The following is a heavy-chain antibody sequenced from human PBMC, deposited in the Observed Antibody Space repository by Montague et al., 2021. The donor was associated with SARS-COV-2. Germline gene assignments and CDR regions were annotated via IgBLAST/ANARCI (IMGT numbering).Heavy chain of an antibody. CDR1: GFTFSSYG. CDR2: IWYDGSNK. J-gene: IGHJ3*02. Sequence: SLRLSCAASGFTFSSYGMHWVRQAPGKRLEWVAVIWYDGSNKYYADSVKGRFTISRDNSKNTLYLQMNSLRAEDTAVYYCARDPHDFWSGYYKGNDAFDIWGQGTMVTVSS. D-gene: IGHD3-3*01. CDR3: ARDPHDFWSGYYKGNDAFDI. V-gene: IGHV3-33*01.